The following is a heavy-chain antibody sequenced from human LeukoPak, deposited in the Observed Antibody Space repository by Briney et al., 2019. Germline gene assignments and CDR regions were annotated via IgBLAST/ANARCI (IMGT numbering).Heavy chain of an antibody. CDR2: ITSSGGST. D-gene: IGHD5-24*01. CDR3: AKSGWLQFSLDAFDI. Sequence: GGSLRLSCAASGFTFNTYGMTWVRQAPGKGLEWVSAITSSGGSTYYGDSVKGRFTISRDNSKNTLYLQMNSLRAEDTAVYYCAKSGWLQFSLDAFDIWGQGTMVTVSS. CDR1: GFTFNTYG. J-gene: IGHJ3*02. V-gene: IGHV3-23*01.